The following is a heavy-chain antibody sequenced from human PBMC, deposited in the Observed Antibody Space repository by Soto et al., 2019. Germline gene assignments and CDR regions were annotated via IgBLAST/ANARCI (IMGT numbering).Heavy chain of an antibody. CDR1: GGSISSSNW. D-gene: IGHD3-10*01. CDR3: ARDGPMDRAFDI. Sequence: PSETLSLTCAVSGGSISSSNWWSWVRQPPGKGLEWIGEIYHSGSTNYNPSLKSRVTISVDKSKNQFSLKLSLRSDDTAVYYCARDGPMDRAFDIWGQGTMVTVSS. CDR2: IYHSGST. J-gene: IGHJ3*02. V-gene: IGHV4-4*02.